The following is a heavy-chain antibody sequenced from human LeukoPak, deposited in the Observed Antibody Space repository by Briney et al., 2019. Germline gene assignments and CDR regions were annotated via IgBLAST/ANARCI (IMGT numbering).Heavy chain of an antibody. J-gene: IGHJ6*02. CDR1: GGSISSYY. Sequence: SETLSLTCTVSGGSISSYYWSWIRQPARKGLEWIGRIYTSGSTNYNPSLKSRVTMSVDTSKNQFSLKLSSVTAADTAVYYCARDGDYVGYYYYGMDVWGQGTTVTVSS. D-gene: IGHD4-17*01. CDR3: ARDGDYVGYYYYGMDV. CDR2: IYTSGST. V-gene: IGHV4-4*07.